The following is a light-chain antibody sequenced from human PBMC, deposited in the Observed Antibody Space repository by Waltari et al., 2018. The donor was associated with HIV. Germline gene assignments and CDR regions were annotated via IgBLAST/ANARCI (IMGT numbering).Light chain of an antibody. J-gene: IGLJ1*01. CDR2: DNE. CDR3: GTWDSSLNLYV. Sequence: QSVLTQPPSVSAAPGQKVSLSCSGGHSNLGNNYVSWYQQLPGRAPRLLLYDNEKRPSVIPDRFSASKAGMSATLDITGLQIVDEADYYCGTWDSSLNLYVFGPGTTVAVL. CDR1: HSNLGNNY. V-gene: IGLV1-51*01.